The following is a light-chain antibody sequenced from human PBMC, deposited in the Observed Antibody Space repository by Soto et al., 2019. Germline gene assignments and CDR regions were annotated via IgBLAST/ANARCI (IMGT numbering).Light chain of an antibody. Sequence: QSALTQPPSASGSPGQSVTISCSGSSSDIGGYTYVSWYQHHPGKAPKLMIYEVSKRPSGVPDRFSGSKSGNTASLTVSGLQAEDEADYYCSSFADSNSYVFGTGTKGTVL. V-gene: IGLV2-8*01. J-gene: IGLJ1*01. CDR2: EVS. CDR3: SSFADSNSYV. CDR1: SSDIGGYTY.